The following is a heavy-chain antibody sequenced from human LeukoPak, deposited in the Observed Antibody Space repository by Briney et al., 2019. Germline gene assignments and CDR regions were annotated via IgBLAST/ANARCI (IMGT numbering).Heavy chain of an antibody. CDR2: IRSKANSYAT. CDR3: TRGYYDFWSGYYKHYYYYGMDV. CDR1: GFTFSGSA. J-gene: IGHJ6*02. D-gene: IGHD3-3*01. V-gene: IGHV3-73*01. Sequence: GGSLRLSCAASGFTFSGSAMHWVRQASGKGLEWVGRIRSKANSYATAYAASVKGRFTISRDESKNTAYLQMNSLKTEDTAVYYCTRGYYDFWSGYYKHYYYYGMDVWGQGTTVTVSS.